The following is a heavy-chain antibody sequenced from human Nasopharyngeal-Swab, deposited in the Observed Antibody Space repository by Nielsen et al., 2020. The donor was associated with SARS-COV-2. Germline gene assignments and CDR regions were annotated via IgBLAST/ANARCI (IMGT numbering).Heavy chain of an antibody. CDR3: ARDLTIYGGNSGFEY. Sequence: SVKVSCKASGGTFSSYAISWVRQAPGQGLEWMGGIIPILGIANYAQKFQGRVTMTRDTSTSTVYMELSSLRSEDTAVYYCARDLTIYGGNSGFEYWGQGTLVTVSS. CDR1: GGTFSSYA. J-gene: IGHJ4*02. CDR2: IIPILGIA. D-gene: IGHD4-23*01. V-gene: IGHV1-69*10.